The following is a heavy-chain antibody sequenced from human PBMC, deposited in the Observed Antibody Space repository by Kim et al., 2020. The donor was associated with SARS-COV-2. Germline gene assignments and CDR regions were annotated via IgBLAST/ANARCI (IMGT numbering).Heavy chain of an antibody. Sequence: SEKGRFTISRSNDKNTLYLQMNSLRAEDTAVYYCARSRDSGYYYYYYMDVWGKGTTVTVSS. J-gene: IGHJ6*03. V-gene: IGHV3-30*01. D-gene: IGHD2-15*01. CDR3: ARSRDSGYYYYYYMDV.